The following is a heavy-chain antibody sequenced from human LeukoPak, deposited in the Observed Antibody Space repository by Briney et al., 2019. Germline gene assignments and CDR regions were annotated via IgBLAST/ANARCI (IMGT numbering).Heavy chain of an antibody. V-gene: IGHV3-30*18. CDR1: GYTFSDYG. Sequence: GGSLRPSCTASGYTFSDYGMHWVRQAPGKGLEWLSVISYSGVVKFYADSVKGRFTISRDNSKNTLYLQMNNLADEDTAVYYCSKDAAALTSGIAASSHEYWGQGTLVTVSS. CDR3: SKDAAALTSGIAASSHEY. J-gene: IGHJ4*02. CDR2: ISYSGVVK. D-gene: IGHD6-25*01.